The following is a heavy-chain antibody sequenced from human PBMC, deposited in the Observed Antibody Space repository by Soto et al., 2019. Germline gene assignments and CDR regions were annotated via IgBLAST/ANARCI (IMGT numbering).Heavy chain of an antibody. CDR1: GYTFINYG. CDR3: ARGRLCSRTNCHADIMDI. Sequence: ASVKVSCKASGYTFINYGISWVRQAPGQGLEWMGWTTAYNGNTNYAQKFQDRVTMTTDTSTSTVYMELRSLRSDDTAVYYCARGRLCSRTNCHADIMDIWGQGTTVTVSS. D-gene: IGHD2-2*01. CDR2: TTAYNGNT. J-gene: IGHJ6*02. V-gene: IGHV1-18*01.